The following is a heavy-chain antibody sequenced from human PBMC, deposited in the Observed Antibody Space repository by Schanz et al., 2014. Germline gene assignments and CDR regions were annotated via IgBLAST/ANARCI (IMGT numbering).Heavy chain of an antibody. J-gene: IGHJ4*02. CDR1: GFTFSDYW. Sequence: EVQLVESGGGLVQPGGSLRLSCTASGFTFSDYWMSWVRQVPGKGLVWVSRIKSDGSSTSYADSVKGRFTISRDNAKNTLYLQMNSLRAEDTAVYHCVSSGSYSSYAFWGQGTLVTVSS. V-gene: IGHV3-74*02. CDR3: VSSGSYSSYAF. D-gene: IGHD3-10*01. CDR2: IKSDGSST.